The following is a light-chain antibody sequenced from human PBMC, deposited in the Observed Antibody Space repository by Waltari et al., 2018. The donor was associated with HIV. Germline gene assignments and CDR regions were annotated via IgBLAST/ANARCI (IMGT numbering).Light chain of an antibody. CDR2: DVS. Sequence: QSALTQPASVSGSPGQSMTISCTGTSSDVGGSNFVSWYQQHPGRAPKLVIYDVSKRPSGVSSRFSGSKSGNTASLTISGLRAEDEADYYCSSYAAGTTYVFGTGTTVTVL. CDR3: SSYAAGTTYV. CDR1: SSDVGGSNF. J-gene: IGLJ1*01. V-gene: IGLV2-14*03.